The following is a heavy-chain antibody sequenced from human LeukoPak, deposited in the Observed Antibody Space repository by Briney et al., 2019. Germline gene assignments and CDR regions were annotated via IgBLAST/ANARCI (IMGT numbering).Heavy chain of an antibody. CDR3: ARVYSSSWYGGVDY. V-gene: IGHV1-18*01. CDR2: ISAYNGNT. CDR1: GYAFTSYG. D-gene: IGHD6-13*01. J-gene: IGHJ4*02. Sequence: VASVKVSCKASGYAFTSYGISWVRQAPGQGLEWMGWISAYNGNTSYAQKLQGRVTMTTDTSTSTAYMELRSLRSDDTAVYYCARVYSSSWYGGVDYWGQGTLVTVSS.